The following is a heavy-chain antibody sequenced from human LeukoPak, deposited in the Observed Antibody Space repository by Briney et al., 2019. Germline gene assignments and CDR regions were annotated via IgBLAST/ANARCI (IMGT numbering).Heavy chain of an antibody. V-gene: IGHV3-30-3*01. CDR2: ISYDGSNK. CDR3: ARVWYSSSSSAFDI. D-gene: IGHD6-13*01. J-gene: IGHJ3*02. CDR1: GFTFSSYA. Sequence: GGSLRLSCAASGFTFSSYAMHWVRQAPGKGLEWVAVISYDGSNKYYADSVKGRFTIFRDNSKNTLYLQMNSLRAEDTAVYYCARVWYSSSSSAFDIWGQGTMVTVSS.